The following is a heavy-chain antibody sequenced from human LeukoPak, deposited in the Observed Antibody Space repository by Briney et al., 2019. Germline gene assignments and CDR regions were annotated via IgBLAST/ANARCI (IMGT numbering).Heavy chain of an antibody. V-gene: IGHV3-30-3*01. J-gene: IGHJ4*02. CDR2: ISYDGSNK. Sequence: GGSLRLSCAASGFTFSSYAMHWARQAPGKGLEWVAVISYDGSNKYYADSVKGRFTISRDNSKNTLYLQMNSLRAEDTAVYYCARDSRGGSYAHFDYWGQGTLVTVSS. D-gene: IGHD1-26*01. CDR1: GFTFSSYA. CDR3: ARDSRGGSYAHFDY.